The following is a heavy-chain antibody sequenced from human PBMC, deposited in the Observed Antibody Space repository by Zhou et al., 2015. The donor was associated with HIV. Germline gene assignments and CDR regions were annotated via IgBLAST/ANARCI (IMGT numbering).Heavy chain of an antibody. V-gene: IGHV1-69*01. CDR1: GGAFSSYS. D-gene: IGHD3-10*01. J-gene: IGHJ4*02. CDR3: ARVRFGYYALDY. CDR2: IIPLFGTP. Sequence: QVQLLQSGAEVKKPDSSVRVSCRGSGGAFSSYSISWVRQAPGQGLEWMGRIIPLFGTPDHAQKFQGRVTITADESTSTAYMELSSLRSEDTAVYYCARVRFGYYALDYWGQGTLVTVSS.